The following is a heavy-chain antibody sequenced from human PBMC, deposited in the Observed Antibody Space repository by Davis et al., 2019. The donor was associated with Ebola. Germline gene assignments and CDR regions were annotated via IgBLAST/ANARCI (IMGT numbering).Heavy chain of an antibody. CDR3: AKERAAAGSLDY. V-gene: IGHV3-43*01. D-gene: IGHD6-13*01. CDR2: ISWDGGST. Sequence: GESLKISCAASGFTFDDYTMHWVRQAPGKGLEWVSLISWDGGSTYYADSVKGRFTISRDNSKNSLYLQMNSLRTEDTALYYCAKERAAAGSLDYWGQGTLVTVSS. J-gene: IGHJ4*02. CDR1: GFTFDDYT.